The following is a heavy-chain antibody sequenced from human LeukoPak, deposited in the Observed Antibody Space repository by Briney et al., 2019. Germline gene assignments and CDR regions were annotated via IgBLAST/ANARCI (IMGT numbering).Heavy chain of an antibody. Sequence: SETLSLTCTVSGWSITSGTYYWSWIRQPAGKGLEWIGYIYYSGSTNYNPSLKSRVTISVDTSKNQFSLKLSPVTAADTAVYYCARVIEEYRSSWYYGMDVWGQGTTVTVSS. V-gene: IGHV4-61*10. CDR3: ARVIEEYRSSWYYGMDV. CDR2: IYYSGST. D-gene: IGHD6-13*01. J-gene: IGHJ6*02. CDR1: GWSITSGTYY.